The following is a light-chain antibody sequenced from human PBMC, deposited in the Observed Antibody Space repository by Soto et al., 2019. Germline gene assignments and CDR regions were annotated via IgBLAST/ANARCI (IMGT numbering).Light chain of an antibody. CDR3: QQRSKWPPYT. J-gene: IGKJ2*01. Sequence: EIVLTQSPATLSLSPGERATLSCRASQSVSSFLAWYQQKPGQAPRLLIYDGSNRATGIPARFSGSGSGTDFTLTISSLEPDDFAVYYCQQRSKWPPYTFGQGTKLEIK. CDR2: DGS. CDR1: QSVSSF. V-gene: IGKV3-11*01.